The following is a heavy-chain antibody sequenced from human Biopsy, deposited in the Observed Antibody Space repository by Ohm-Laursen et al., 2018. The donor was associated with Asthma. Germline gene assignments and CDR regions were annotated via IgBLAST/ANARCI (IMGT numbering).Heavy chain of an antibody. J-gene: IGHJ4*02. Sequence: SSVKVSCKSLGGTFNTYVIGWVRQAPGQGLERMGGINSVFGTTNYPQKFQDRVTITADDSTSTVYMELSSLRSEDTAVYYCARKAGSCISRTCYSLDFWGQGTLVTVSS. V-gene: IGHV1-69*01. CDR1: GGTFNTYV. D-gene: IGHD2-2*01. CDR2: INSVFGTT. CDR3: ARKAGSCISRTCYSLDF.